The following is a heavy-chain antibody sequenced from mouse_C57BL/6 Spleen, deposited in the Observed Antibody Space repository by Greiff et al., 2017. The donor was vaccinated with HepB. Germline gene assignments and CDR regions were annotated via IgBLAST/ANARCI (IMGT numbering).Heavy chain of an antibody. CDR1: GYTFTSYW. D-gene: IGHD2-4*01. Sequence: QVQLQQPGAELVRPGSSVKLSCKASGYTFTSYWMDWVKQRPGQGLEWIGNIYPSDSETHYNQKFKDKATLTVDKSSSTAYMQLSSMTSEDSAVYYCARKVEDYDEDYWGQGTTLTVSS. CDR2: IYPSDSET. J-gene: IGHJ2*01. CDR3: ARKVEDYDEDY. V-gene: IGHV1-61*01.